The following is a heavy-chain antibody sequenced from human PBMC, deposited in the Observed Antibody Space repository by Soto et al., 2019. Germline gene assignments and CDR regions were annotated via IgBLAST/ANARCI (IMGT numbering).Heavy chain of an antibody. CDR3: ARVGDCGDYSFDY. CDR2: IYHSGTT. CDR1: GGSINSGVYY. J-gene: IGHJ4*02. D-gene: IGHD4-17*01. Sequence: SETLSLTCTVSGGSINSGVYYWNWIRQHPGKGLEWIGYIYHSGTTYYNPSLRSRATISVDTSERQFSLNLSSVTAADAAVYYCARVGDCGDYSFDYWGQGTLVTVSS. V-gene: IGHV4-31*03.